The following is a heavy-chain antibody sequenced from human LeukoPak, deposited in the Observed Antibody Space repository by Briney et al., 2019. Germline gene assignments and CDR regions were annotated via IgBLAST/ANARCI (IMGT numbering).Heavy chain of an antibody. J-gene: IGHJ4*02. D-gene: IGHD3-10*01. Sequence: SETLSLTCAVYGGSFSGYYWSWIRQPPGKGLEWIGEINHSGGTNYNPSLKSRVTILLDTSKNQFSLKLSAMTAADTAVYYCAREFGDPSPSFDYWGQGTLVTVSS. CDR2: INHSGGT. CDR1: GGSFSGYY. V-gene: IGHV4-34*01. CDR3: AREFGDPSPSFDY.